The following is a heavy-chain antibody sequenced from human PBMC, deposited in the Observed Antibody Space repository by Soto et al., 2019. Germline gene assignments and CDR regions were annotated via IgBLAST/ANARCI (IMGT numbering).Heavy chain of an antibody. V-gene: IGHV3-23*01. CDR3: AKVNTGWLGAFDY. Sequence: EVQLLESGGGLVQPGGSLRLSCAASGFTFSSSAMNWVRQAPGKGLEWVSTISGGGANTFYADSVKGRFTISRDNSKNTLYLQMNSLRAEDMAVYYCAKVNTGWLGAFDYWGQGTLVTVSS. CDR1: GFTFSSSA. J-gene: IGHJ4*02. CDR2: ISGGGANT. D-gene: IGHD1-26*01.